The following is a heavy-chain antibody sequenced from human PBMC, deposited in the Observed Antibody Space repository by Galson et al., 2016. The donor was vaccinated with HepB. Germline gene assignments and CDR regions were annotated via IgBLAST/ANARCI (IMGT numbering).Heavy chain of an antibody. CDR2: IYYSGRT. J-gene: IGHJ6*02. Sequence: VSSNSAAWSWIRQPPGKGLEWIGYIYYSGRTDYNPSLKSRVTISEDTSKNQFSLKMTSVTAADTAVYYCARAFPNYYYAMDVWGQGTTVTVSS. CDR1: VSSNSAA. V-gene: IGHV4-59*01. CDR3: ARAFPNYYYAMDV.